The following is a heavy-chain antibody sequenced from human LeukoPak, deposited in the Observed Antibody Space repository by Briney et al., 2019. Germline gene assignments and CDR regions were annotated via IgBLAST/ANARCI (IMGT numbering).Heavy chain of an antibody. CDR3: ATDISTHYFGS. CDR1: GISFRSYG. Sequence: GRSLRLSCAASGISFRSYGMHWVRQAPGKGLEWVTFIWYDTSNKYYAESVKGRFTISRDNSRNTVFLQMNSLRAEDTAIYYCATDISTHYFGSWGQGTLVTVSS. D-gene: IGHD3-9*01. J-gene: IGHJ4*02. V-gene: IGHV3-33*01. CDR2: IWYDTSNK.